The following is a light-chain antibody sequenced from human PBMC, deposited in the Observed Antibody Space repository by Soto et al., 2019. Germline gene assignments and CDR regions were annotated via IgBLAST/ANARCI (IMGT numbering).Light chain of an antibody. CDR1: QSLLHSNVYNY. CDR2: LGS. J-gene: IGKJ2*01. Sequence: DIVMTQSPLSLPVTPGEPASISCRSSQSLLHSNVYNYLDWYLQKPGQSPQLLIYLGSNRASGVPERFSGSGSGTDFTLKISRVEAEDVGVYYCMQALQTPYTFGQGTKLEIK. V-gene: IGKV2-28*01. CDR3: MQALQTPYT.